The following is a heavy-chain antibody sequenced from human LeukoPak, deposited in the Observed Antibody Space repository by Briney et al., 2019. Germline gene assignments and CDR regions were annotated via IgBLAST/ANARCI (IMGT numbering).Heavy chain of an antibody. V-gene: IGHV4-31*03. CDR3: ARGGYSYGNDY. CDR1: GGSISSGGYY. J-gene: IGHJ4*02. CDR2: IYHSGST. Sequence: SETLSLTCTVSGGSISSGGYYWSWIRQHPGKGLEWIGYIYHSGSTYYNPSLKSRVTISVDTSKNQFSLKLSSVTAADTAVYYCARGGYSYGNDYWGQGTLVTVSS. D-gene: IGHD5-18*01.